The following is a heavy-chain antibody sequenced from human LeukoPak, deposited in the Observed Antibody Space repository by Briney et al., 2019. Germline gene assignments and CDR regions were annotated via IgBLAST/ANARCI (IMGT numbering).Heavy chain of an antibody. Sequence: ASVKVSCKASGYTFTGYYIHWVRQAPGQALEWMGWINPDSGGTNYAQKFQGRVTMTRDTSISTAYMELSRLRSDDTAVYYCARHVAASVWFDPWGQGTLVTVSS. J-gene: IGHJ5*02. D-gene: IGHD2-21*01. V-gene: IGHV1-2*02. CDR2: INPDSGGT. CDR1: GYTFTGYY. CDR3: ARHVAASVWFDP.